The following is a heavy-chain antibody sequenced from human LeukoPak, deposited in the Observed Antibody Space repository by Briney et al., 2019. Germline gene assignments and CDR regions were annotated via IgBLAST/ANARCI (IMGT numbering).Heavy chain of an antibody. CDR3: TTLDFDY. V-gene: IGHV3-73*01. CDR1: GFTLSGSD. J-gene: IGHJ4*02. CDR2: IRIKTNSYAT. Sequence: GGSLKLSCAASGFTLSGSDMHWVRQASGKGLEWVGRIRIKTNSYATAYAASVKGRFTISRDDSKNTAYLQMNSLKTEDTAVYYCTTLDFDYWGQGTLVTVSS.